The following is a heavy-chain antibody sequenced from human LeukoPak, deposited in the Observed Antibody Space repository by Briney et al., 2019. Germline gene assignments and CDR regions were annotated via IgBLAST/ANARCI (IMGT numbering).Heavy chain of an antibody. Sequence: ASVKVSCKASGYTFTSYGISWVRQAPGQGLEWMGWISAYNGNTNYAQKFQGRVTMTRNTSISTAYMELSSLRSEDTAVYYCARGLHVIEYPNWGQGTLVTVSS. CDR1: GYTFTSYG. J-gene: IGHJ1*01. CDR3: ARGLHVIEYPN. CDR2: ISAYNGNT. V-gene: IGHV1-18*01. D-gene: IGHD4-11*01.